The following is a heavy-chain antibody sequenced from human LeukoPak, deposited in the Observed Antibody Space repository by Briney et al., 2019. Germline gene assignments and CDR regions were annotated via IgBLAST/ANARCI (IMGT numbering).Heavy chain of an antibody. D-gene: IGHD3/OR15-3a*01. V-gene: IGHV4-39*01. CDR2: IYYTRNT. CDR1: GVSISSSYSY. Sequence: SETLSLTCTVSGVSISSSYSYWGWIRQPPGMGLEWIGSIYYTRNTYYNASLKSQVSISIDTSKNQFSLKLTSVTAADTAVYYCARQTGSGLFILPGGQGTLVTVSS. CDR3: ARQTGSGLFILP. J-gene: IGHJ4*02.